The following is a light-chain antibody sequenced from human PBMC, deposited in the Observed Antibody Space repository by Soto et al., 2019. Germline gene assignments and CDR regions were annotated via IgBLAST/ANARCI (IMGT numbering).Light chain of an antibody. Sequence: DIQMTQSPPSVSASVGDRVTTTCRASQGVSSWLAWFQQKPGKAPKLLIYAASSLQSGVPSRFSGSGSGADFTLTISSMKTEDFENHYCQLYSRSPRQITFGQGTRMELK. CDR3: QLYSRSPRQIT. J-gene: IGKJ5*01. CDR1: QGVSSW. V-gene: IGKV1-12*01. CDR2: AAS.